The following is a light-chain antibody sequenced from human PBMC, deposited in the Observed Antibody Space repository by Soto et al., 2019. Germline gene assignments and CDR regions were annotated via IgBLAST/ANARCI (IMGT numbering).Light chain of an antibody. CDR2: DAS. CDR1: QNIDSN. J-gene: IGKJ1*01. CDR3: QQRYNWLWT. V-gene: IGKV3-11*01. Sequence: EIVLTQSPATLSLSPGERATLSCRASQNIDSNLAWYQQKPGQAPRLLIYDASNRATDIPARFSGSGFRTDFTLTISSLEPEDFAVYYCQQRYNWLWTFDQGTKVEIK.